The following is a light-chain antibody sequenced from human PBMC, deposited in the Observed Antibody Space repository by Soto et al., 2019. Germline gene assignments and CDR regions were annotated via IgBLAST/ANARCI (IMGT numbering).Light chain of an antibody. V-gene: IGLV6-57*01. CDR1: SGSIADNY. CDR2: EDN. CDR3: QSYDASNFGV. J-gene: IGLJ2*01. Sequence: NFMLTQPHSVSASPGKTVTISCTRSSGSIADNYVQWYQQRPGSSPTTVIYEDNQRPSRVPDRFSGSIDSSSNSASLTISGLKTEDEADYYCQSYDASNFGVFGGGTKLTVL.